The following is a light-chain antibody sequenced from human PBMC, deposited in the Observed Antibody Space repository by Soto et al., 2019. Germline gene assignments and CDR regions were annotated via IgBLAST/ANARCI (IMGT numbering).Light chain of an antibody. Sequence: EIVMTQSPATLSVSPGERVTLSCRASQSVGSNSAWYQQKPGQAPRLLIYDASTRATGVPDRFSGSGSGTDFTLTISSLQSEDFALYQCEQYSDWPPVTFGGVTKVEIK. CDR3: EQYSDWPPVT. J-gene: IGKJ4*01. CDR2: DAS. V-gene: IGKV3-15*01. CDR1: QSVGSN.